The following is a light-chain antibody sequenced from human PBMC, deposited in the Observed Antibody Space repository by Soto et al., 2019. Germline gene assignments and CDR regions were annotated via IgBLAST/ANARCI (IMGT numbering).Light chain of an antibody. CDR2: AAS. Sequence: DIQMTQSPSSLSASVGDRVTITCRASQSISSYLNWYQQKPGKAPKLLIYAASSLQSGVPSRFSGSGAGTDFPLTISRLQPEDFATYYWQQSYRTPPTFGGGTKVEIK. J-gene: IGKJ4*01. CDR1: QSISSY. V-gene: IGKV1-39*01. CDR3: QQSYRTPPT.